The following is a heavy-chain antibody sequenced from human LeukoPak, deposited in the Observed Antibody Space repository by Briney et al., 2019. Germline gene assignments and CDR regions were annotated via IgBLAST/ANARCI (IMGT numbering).Heavy chain of an antibody. CDR1: GGTFSSYA. CDR3: AGGLGELSPNNWFDP. CDR2: IIPIFGTA. V-gene: IGHV1-69*13. D-gene: IGHD3-16*02. Sequence: ASVKVSCKASGGTFSSYAISWVRQAPGQGLEWMGGIIPIFGTANYAQKFQGRVTITADESTSTAYMGLSSLRSEDTAVYYCAGGLGELSPNNWFDPWGQGTLVTVSS. J-gene: IGHJ5*02.